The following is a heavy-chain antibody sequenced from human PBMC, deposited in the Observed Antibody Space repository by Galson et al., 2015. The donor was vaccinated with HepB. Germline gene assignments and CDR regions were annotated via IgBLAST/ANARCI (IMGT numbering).Heavy chain of an antibody. D-gene: IGHD3-9*01. CDR3: ARVNRVFSFPTSYYYMDV. Sequence: SCKASGYTFSSYGISWVRQAPGQGLQWMGWISTYNGNTNYPQKLQRRVTMTTDTSTSTAYMELRGPKSDDTAVYCCARVNRVFSFPTSYYYMDVWGKGTTVTVSS. V-gene: IGHV1-18*01. CDR1: GYTFSSYG. CDR2: ISTYNGNT. J-gene: IGHJ6*03.